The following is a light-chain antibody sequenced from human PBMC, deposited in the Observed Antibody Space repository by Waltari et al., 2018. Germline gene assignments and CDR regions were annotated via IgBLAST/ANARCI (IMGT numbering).Light chain of an antibody. CDR2: GVT. J-gene: IGLJ2*01. V-gene: IGLV2-8*01. CDR1: SSDIGSYNY. CDR3: SSYAGIKNYVL. Sequence: QSALTQPPSASGSPGQSVIISCTRTSSDIGSYNYVSWYQPHPGRAPKLIIHGVTHRPSGVPERFSASKSGNTASLTVSGLQAEDEAKYYCSSYAGIKNYVLFGGGTQLTVL.